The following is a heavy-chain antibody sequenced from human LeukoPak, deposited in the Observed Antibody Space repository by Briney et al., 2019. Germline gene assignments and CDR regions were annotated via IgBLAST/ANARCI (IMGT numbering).Heavy chain of an antibody. J-gene: IGHJ4*02. CDR2: IYHSGST. CDR1: GGSISSGGYS. D-gene: IGHD3-10*01. V-gene: IGHV4-30-2*01. CDR3: ARGSLAYYGSGPAFDY. Sequence: PSETLTLTCAVSGGSISSGGYSWSWIRQPPGKGLEWIGYIYHSGSTYYNPSLKSRATTSVDRSKNQFSLKLSSVTAADTAVYYCARGSLAYYGSGPAFDYWGQGTLVTVSS.